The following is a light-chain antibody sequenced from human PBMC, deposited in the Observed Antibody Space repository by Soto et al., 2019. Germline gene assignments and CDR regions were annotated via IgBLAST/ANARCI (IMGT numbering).Light chain of an antibody. V-gene: IGKV1-27*01. CDR1: QDINNY. CDR2: AAS. Sequence: DIQMTQSPSSLSASVRDRVTITCRASQDINNYLAWYQQKPGKVPKLLIYAASTLQPGVQSRFSGRGSGTVFTLTINSLQPEDVATYYCQNYKSAPNTFGRGTRREIK. J-gene: IGKJ2*01. CDR3: QNYKSAPNT.